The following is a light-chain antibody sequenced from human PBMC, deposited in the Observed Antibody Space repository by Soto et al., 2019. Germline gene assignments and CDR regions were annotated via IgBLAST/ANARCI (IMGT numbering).Light chain of an antibody. CDR3: NSYTGSGIV. Sequence: QSALTQPASVSGSPGQSITISCTGTSSDVGGYNYVSWYQHHPGKAPKLMFYEVSKRLSGVSYRFSGSKSGNTASLTISGLQAEDEADYYCNSYTGSGIVFGTGTKVTVL. CDR1: SSDVGGYNY. CDR2: EVS. V-gene: IGLV2-14*01. J-gene: IGLJ1*01.